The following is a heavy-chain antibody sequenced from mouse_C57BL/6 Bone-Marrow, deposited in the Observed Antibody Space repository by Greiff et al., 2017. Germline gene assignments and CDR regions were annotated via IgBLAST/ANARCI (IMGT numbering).Heavy chain of an antibody. J-gene: IGHJ4*01. V-gene: IGHV5-4*01. CDR1: GFTFSSYA. CDR2: ISDGGSYT. Sequence: EVKLVESGGGLVKPGGSLKLSCAASGFTFSSYAMSWVRQTPEKRLEWVATISDGGSYTYYPDNVKGRFTISRNNAKNNLYLQMSHLKSEDTAMXYGARDGYYGNNPYYAMDYWGQGTSVTVSS. CDR3: ARDGYYGNNPYYAMDY. D-gene: IGHD2-1*01.